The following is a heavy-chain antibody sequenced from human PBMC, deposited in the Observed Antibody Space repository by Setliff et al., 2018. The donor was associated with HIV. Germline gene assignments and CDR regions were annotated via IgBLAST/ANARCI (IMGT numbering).Heavy chain of an antibody. CDR3: VRASLPGNHVFFDY. V-gene: IGHV4-39*07. J-gene: IGHJ4*02. Sequence: SCSVSGDSVSSTDCLWGWVRQPPGMGLQWIVTLYNSEITNYNPSFKNRVTMSVDKSRNHFSLILNSVTAADTAIYYCVRASLPGNHVFFDYWGQGRLVTVSS. CDR2: LYNSEIT. CDR1: GDSVSSTDCL.